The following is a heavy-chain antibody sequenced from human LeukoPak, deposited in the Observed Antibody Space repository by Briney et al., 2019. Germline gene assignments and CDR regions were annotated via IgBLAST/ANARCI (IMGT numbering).Heavy chain of an antibody. Sequence: GGSLRLSCAASGFTFSTYAMTWVRQAPGKGLEWVSAISGWDAGTYYADSVKGRFTISRDNSKNTLYLQMNSLRAEDTAVYYCAKGLSRTPNWFDPWGQGALVTVSS. CDR3: AKGLSRTPNWFDP. CDR1: GFTFSTYA. V-gene: IGHV3-23*01. D-gene: IGHD1-1*01. J-gene: IGHJ5*02. CDR2: ISGWDAGT.